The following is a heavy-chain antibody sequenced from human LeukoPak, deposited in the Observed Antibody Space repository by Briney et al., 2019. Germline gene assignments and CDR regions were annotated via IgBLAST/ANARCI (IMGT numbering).Heavy chain of an antibody. J-gene: IGHJ4*02. CDR2: ISGSGGST. CDR3: AKDRERYDSSGYYLIDY. Sequence: PGGSLRLSCAVSGFTFINYWMSWVRQAPGKGLEWVSAISGSGGSTYYADSVKGRFTISRDNSKNTLYLQMNSLRAEDTAVYYCAKDRERYDSSGYYLIDYWGQGTLVTVSS. V-gene: IGHV3-23*01. CDR1: GFTFINYW. D-gene: IGHD3-22*01.